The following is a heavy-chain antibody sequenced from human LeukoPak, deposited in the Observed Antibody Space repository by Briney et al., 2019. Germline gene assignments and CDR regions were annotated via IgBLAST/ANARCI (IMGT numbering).Heavy chain of an antibody. J-gene: IGHJ4*02. V-gene: IGHV1-18*01. CDR3: ARGTTSPMIVVVNPFDY. D-gene: IGHD3-22*01. CDR2: ISAYNGNT. Sequence: ASVKVSCKASGYTFTSYGISWVRQAPGQGLEWMGWISAYNGNTNYAQKLQGRVTMTTDTSTSTAYMELRSLRSDDTAVYYCARGTTSPMIVVVNPFDYWGQGTLVTVSS. CDR1: GYTFTSYG.